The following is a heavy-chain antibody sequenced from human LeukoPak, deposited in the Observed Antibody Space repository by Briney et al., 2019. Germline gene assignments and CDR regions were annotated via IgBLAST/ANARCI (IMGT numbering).Heavy chain of an antibody. J-gene: IGHJ4*02. Sequence: GGSLRLSCEASGFTFSDYTMIWVRQAPGKGLEWVAVISYDGSNKYYADSVKGRFTISRDNSKNTLYLQMNSLRAEDTAVYYCAKGIAVAGPPFDYWGQGTLVTVSS. D-gene: IGHD6-19*01. CDR3: AKGIAVAGPPFDY. V-gene: IGHV3-30*04. CDR1: GFTFSDYT. CDR2: ISYDGSNK.